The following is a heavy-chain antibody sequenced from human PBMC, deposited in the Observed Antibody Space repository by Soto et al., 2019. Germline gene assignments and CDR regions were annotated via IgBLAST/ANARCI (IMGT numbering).Heavy chain of an antibody. CDR1: GFSLSTSGVG. CDR3: ARGTGGGNSCYFDY. Sequence: QITLKESCPTLVKPTQTLTLTCSFSGFSLSTSGVGVGWIRQPPGKALEWLALIYWDDDMRYSPSLRSRLTITKDTSKNQVVRTMTNMDPVDTATYYCARGTGGGNSCYFDYWGQGTLVTVSS. V-gene: IGHV2-5*02. J-gene: IGHJ4*02. CDR2: IYWDDDM. D-gene: IGHD2-21*02.